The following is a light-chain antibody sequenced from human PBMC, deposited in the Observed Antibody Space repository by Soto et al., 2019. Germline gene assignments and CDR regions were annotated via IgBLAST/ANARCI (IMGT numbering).Light chain of an antibody. J-gene: IGLJ2*01. CDR1: SSDVGGYNY. V-gene: IGLV2-11*01. CDR2: DVS. Sequence: QSALTQPLSVSGSPGQSVTISCTGTSSDVGGYNYVSWYQQHPGKAPKLMIYDVSKRPSGVPDRFSGSKSGNTASLTLSGLQAEDEADYYCCSYAGSYVVFGGGTKLT. CDR3: CSYAGSYVV.